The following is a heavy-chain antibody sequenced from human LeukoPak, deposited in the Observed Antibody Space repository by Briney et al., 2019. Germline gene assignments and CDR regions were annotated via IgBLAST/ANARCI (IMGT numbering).Heavy chain of an antibody. CDR3: ARDGDSSIDY. V-gene: IGHV1-2*02. D-gene: IGHD6-13*01. Sequence: ASVKVSCKVSGYTFTSYGISWVRQAPGQGLEWMGWINPNSGGTNYAQKFQGRVTMTRDTSISTAYMELSRLRSDDTAVYYCARDGDSSIDYWGQGTLVTVSS. CDR1: GYTFTSYG. J-gene: IGHJ4*02. CDR2: INPNSGGT.